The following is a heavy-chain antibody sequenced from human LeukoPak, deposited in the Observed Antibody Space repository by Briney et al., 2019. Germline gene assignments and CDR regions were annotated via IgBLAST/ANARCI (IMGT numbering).Heavy chain of an antibody. Sequence: PSETLSLTCTVSGGSISSSSYYWGWIRQPPGTGLEWIGEINHSGSTNYNPSLKSRVTISVDTSKNQFSLKLSSVTAADTAVYYCASGLRPDAFDVWGQGTMVTVSS. CDR2: INHSGST. CDR3: ASGLRPDAFDV. V-gene: IGHV4-39*07. J-gene: IGHJ3*01. CDR1: GGSISSSSYY. D-gene: IGHD4-17*01.